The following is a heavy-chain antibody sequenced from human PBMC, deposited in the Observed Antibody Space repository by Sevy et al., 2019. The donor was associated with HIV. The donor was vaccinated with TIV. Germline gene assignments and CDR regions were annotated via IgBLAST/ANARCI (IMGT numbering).Heavy chain of an antibody. CDR2: ISYDGNYK. Sequence: GGSLRLSCVASGFTFPIYSVLWVRQAPGKGLEWLTLISYDGNYKYYADPVKGRFTISRDNSNNILYLQMSSLRVEDTALYFCARVAVEYCTNDCYHRFDHWGLGTLVTVSS. J-gene: IGHJ4*02. D-gene: IGHD2-8*01. CDR1: GFTFPIYS. V-gene: IGHV3-30*04. CDR3: ARVAVEYCTNDCYHRFDH.